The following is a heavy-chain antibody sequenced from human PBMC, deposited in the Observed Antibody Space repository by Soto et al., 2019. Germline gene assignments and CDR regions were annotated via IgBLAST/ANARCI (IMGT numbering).Heavy chain of an antibody. V-gene: IGHV1-18*04. CDR3: ARDIQLPRYGMDV. J-gene: IGHJ6*02. D-gene: IGHD5-18*01. CDR1: GYTFTSYG. CDR2: ISAYNGNT. Sequence: AAVKVSCKASGYTFTSYGISWVRQAPGQGLEWMGWISAYNGNTNYAQKLQCRVTMTTDTSTSTAYMELRSLRSDDTAVYYGARDIQLPRYGMDVWGQGTTVTVSS.